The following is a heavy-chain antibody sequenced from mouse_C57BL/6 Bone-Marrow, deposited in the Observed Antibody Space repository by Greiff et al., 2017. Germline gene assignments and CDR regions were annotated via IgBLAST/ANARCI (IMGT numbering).Heavy chain of an antibody. CDR1: GYTFTSYG. CDR2: IYTRGGNT. Sequence: QVQLQQSGAELARPGASVKLSCKASGYTFTSYGISWVKQRTGQGLEWIGEIYTRGGNTYYNEKFKGKATLTADKSSSTAYMELLSLTSEDSAVYFCARSYYYGSSFWFAYWGQGTLVTVSA. J-gene: IGHJ3*01. CDR3: ARSYYYGSSFWFAY. D-gene: IGHD1-1*01. V-gene: IGHV1-81*01.